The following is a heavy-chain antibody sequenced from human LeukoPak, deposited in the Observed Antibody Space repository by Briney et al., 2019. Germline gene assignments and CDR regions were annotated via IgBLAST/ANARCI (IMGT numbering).Heavy chain of an antibody. V-gene: IGHV3-49*03. CDR1: GFTFGDYA. CDR3: TFLVAIAVAGNFDY. D-gene: IGHD6-19*01. Sequence: GGSLRLSCTASGFTFGDYAMSWFRQAPGKGLEWVGFIRSKAYGGTTEYAASVKGRFTISRDDSKSIAYLQMNSLKTEDTAVYYCTFLVAIAVAGNFDYWGQGTLVTVSS. CDR2: IRSKAYGGTT. J-gene: IGHJ4*02.